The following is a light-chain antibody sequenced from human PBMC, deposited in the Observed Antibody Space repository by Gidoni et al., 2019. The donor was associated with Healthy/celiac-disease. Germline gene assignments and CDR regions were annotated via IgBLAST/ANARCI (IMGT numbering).Light chain of an antibody. J-gene: IGKJ1*01. CDR3: QQYDNLPLT. V-gene: IGKV1-33*01. CDR1: QDISNY. CDR2: DAS. Sequence: DIQMTQSPSSLSASVGDRVTITCQASQDISNYLNLYQQKPWKAPKLLIYDASNLETGVPSRFSGSGSGTDFTFTISSLQPEDIATYYCQQYDNLPLTFGQGTKVEIK.